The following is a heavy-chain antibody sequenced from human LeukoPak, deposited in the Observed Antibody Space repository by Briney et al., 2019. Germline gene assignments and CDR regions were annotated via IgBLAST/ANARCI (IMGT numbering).Heavy chain of an antibody. CDR3: ARRTRNYYDSSGYRGDEDAFDI. J-gene: IGHJ3*02. CDR1: GYSFTSYW. Sequence: GESLKISCKGSGYSFTSYWIGWVRQMPGKGLEWMGIIYPGDSDTRYSPSFQGQVTISADKSISTAYLQWSSLKASDTAMYYCARRTRNYYDSSGYRGDEDAFDIWGQGTMVTVSS. V-gene: IGHV5-51*01. CDR2: IYPGDSDT. D-gene: IGHD3-22*01.